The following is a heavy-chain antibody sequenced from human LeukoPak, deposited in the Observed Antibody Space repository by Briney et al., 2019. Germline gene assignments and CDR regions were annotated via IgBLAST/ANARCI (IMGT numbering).Heavy chain of an antibody. CDR2: IIPIIGTA. D-gene: IGHD2-2*02. CDR3: AREIVVVPAAIGWFDP. J-gene: IGHJ5*02. CDR1: GGTFSSYA. Sequence: ASVKVSCKASGGTFSSYAISWVRQAPGQGLEWMGGIIPIIGTANYAQKFQGRVTITADESTSTAYMELSSLRSEDTAVYYCAREIVVVPAAIGWFDPWGQGTLVTVSS. V-gene: IGHV1-69*01.